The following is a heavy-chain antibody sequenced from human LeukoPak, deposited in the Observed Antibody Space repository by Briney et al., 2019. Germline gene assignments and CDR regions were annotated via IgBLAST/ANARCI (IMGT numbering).Heavy chain of an antibody. V-gene: IGHV3-48*01. CDR1: GFTFSSYS. CDR2: ISSSSSTI. Sequence: QAGGSLRLSCAASGFTFSSYSMNWVRQAPGKGLEWVSYISSSSSTIYYADSVKGRFTISRDNAKNSLYLRMNSLRAEDTAVYYCAAIAVAGTYYFDYWGQGTLVTVSS. CDR3: AAIAVAGTYYFDY. D-gene: IGHD6-19*01. J-gene: IGHJ4*02.